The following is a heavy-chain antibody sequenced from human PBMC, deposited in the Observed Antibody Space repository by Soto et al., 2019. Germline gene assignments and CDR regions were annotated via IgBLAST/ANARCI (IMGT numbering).Heavy chain of an antibody. J-gene: IGHJ6*02. V-gene: IGHV3-23*01. CDR1: GFTFSSYA. Sequence: GGSLRLSCAASGFTFSSYAMSWVRQAPGKGLEWVSAISGSGGSTNYADSVKGRFTISRDNSKNTLYLQMNSLRAEDTAVYYCANARPSYGSGSYFHGMDVWGQGTTVTVSS. CDR2: ISGSGGST. D-gene: IGHD3-10*01. CDR3: ANARPSYGSGSYFHGMDV.